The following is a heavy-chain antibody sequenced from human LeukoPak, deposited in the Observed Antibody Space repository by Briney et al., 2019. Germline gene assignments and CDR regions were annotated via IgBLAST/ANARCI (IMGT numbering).Heavy chain of an antibody. Sequence: PGGSLRLSCAASGFTFSSYSMNWVRQAPGKGLEWVSSISSSSSYIYYADSVKGRFTISRDNAKNSVYLQMNSLRSEDTAVYYCARDQKYCSSTSCYSFLDYWGQGTLVTVSS. CDR3: ARDQKYCSSTSCYSFLDY. CDR1: GFTFSSYS. V-gene: IGHV3-21*01. D-gene: IGHD2-2*01. J-gene: IGHJ4*02. CDR2: ISSSSSYI.